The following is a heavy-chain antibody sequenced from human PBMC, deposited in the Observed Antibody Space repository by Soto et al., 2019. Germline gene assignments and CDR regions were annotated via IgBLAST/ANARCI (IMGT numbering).Heavy chain of an antibody. CDR1: GGTFSSYA. V-gene: IGHV1-69*01. CDR2: IIPIFGTA. J-gene: IGHJ5*02. D-gene: IGHD3-22*01. Sequence: QVQLVQSGAEVKKPGSSVKVSCKASGGTFSSYAISWVRQAPGQGLEWMGGIIPIFGTANYAQKFQGRVTITADESTGTAYMELSSLGSEDTAVYYCARVSRPYYYDSSGYSGWFDPWGQGTLVTVSS. CDR3: ARVSRPYYYDSSGYSGWFDP.